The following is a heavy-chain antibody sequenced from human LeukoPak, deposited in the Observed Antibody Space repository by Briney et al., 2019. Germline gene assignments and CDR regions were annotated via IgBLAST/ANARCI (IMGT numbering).Heavy chain of an antibody. Sequence: GGSLRLSCAASGFTISGHWMSWVRQAPGKGLEWVANINQGGSDKYYVDSVKGRFTISRDNANNLLYLQMNSLRGEDTAVYYCTRDRSRAEDDWGQGTLVTFSS. CDR2: INQGGSDK. V-gene: IGHV3-7*01. CDR3: TRDRSRAEDD. CDR1: GFTISGHW. J-gene: IGHJ4*02. D-gene: IGHD1-14*01.